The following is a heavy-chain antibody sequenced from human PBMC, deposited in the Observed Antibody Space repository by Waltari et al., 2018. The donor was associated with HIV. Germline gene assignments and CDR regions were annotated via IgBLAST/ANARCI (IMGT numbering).Heavy chain of an antibody. CDR1: GYTFTGSF. CDR3: ARDFKGAVTIFGVVHNWFDP. V-gene: IGHV1-2*02. J-gene: IGHJ5*02. D-gene: IGHD3-3*01. CDR2: INPNSGGT. Sequence: QVQLVQSGAEVRKTGASVKVSCKASGYTFTGSFLHWVQQAPGQGLEWMGWINPNSGGTNYAQKFQDRVTMTRDTSISTAYMELSRLRSDDTAVYYCARDFKGAVTIFGVVHNWFDPWGQGTLVTVSS.